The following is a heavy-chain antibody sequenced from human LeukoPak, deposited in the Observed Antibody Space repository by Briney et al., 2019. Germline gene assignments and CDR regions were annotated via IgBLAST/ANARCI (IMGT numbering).Heavy chain of an antibody. V-gene: IGHV4-39*07. J-gene: IGHJ3*02. Sequence: PSETLSLTCTVSGGSISSSSYHWGWIRQPPGKGLEWIGSIYYSGSTYYNPSLKSRVTMSVDTSKNQFSLKLSSVTAADTAVYYCARKTAAFDIWGQGTMVTVSS. CDR3: ARKTAAFDI. CDR1: GGSISSSSYH. CDR2: IYYSGST. D-gene: IGHD1-14*01.